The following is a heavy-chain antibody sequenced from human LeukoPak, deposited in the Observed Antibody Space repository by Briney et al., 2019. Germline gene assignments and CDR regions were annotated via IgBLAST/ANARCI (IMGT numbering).Heavy chain of an antibody. V-gene: IGHV4-34*01. J-gene: IGHJ4*02. D-gene: IGHD6-13*01. Sequence: TSETLSLTCAVYGGSFSGYYWSWIRQPPGKGLEWIGEINHSGSTNYNPSLKSRVTISVDTSKNQFSLKLSSVTAADTAVYYCASSSSSWYVGGFDYWGQGTLVTVSS. CDR2: INHSGST. CDR1: GGSFSGYY. CDR3: ASSSSSWYVGGFDY.